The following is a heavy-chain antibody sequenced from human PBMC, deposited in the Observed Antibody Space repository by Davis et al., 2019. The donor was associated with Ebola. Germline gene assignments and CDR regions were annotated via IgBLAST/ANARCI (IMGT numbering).Heavy chain of an antibody. J-gene: IGHJ4*02. CDR1: GYTFTGYY. V-gene: IGHV1-2*04. Sequence: ASVKVSCKASGYTFTGYYMHWVRQAPGQGLEWMGWINPNSGGTNYAQKFQGWVIMTRDTSISTAYRELSRLRSDDTAVYYCARGGGSSKRTMGYWGQGTLVTVSS. CDR2: INPNSGGT. CDR3: ARGGGSSKRTMGY. D-gene: IGHD1-26*01.